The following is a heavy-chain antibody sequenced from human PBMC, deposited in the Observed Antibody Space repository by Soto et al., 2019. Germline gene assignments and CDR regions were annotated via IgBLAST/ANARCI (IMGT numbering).Heavy chain of an antibody. CDR1: GGSISSSSYY. Sequence: SETLSLTCTVSGGSISSSSYYWGWIRQPPGKGLEWIGYIYYSGSTNYNPSLKSRVTISVDTSKNQFSLKLSSVTAADTAVYYCARGIYEWFDPWGQGTLVTVSS. V-gene: IGHV4-61*05. CDR2: IYYSGST. D-gene: IGHD3-3*01. CDR3: ARGIYEWFDP. J-gene: IGHJ5*02.